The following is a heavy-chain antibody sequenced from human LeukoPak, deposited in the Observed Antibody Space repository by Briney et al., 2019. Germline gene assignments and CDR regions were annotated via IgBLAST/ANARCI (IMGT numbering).Heavy chain of an antibody. CDR2: ISAYNGNT. CDR1: GYTFTSYG. V-gene: IGHV1-18*01. D-gene: IGHD3-3*01. CDR3: ARGMYYDFWSGGGPYFDY. Sequence: ASVKVSCKASGYTFTSYGISWVRQAPGQGLEWMGWISAYNGNTNYAQKLQGRVTMTTDTSTSTAYMELRSLRSDDTAVYYCARGMYYDFWSGGGPYFDYWGQGTLVTVSS. J-gene: IGHJ4*02.